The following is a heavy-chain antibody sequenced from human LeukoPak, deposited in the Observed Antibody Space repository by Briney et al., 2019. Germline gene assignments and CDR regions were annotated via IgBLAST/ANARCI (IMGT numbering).Heavy chain of an antibody. Sequence: PGGSLRLTCAASGFTFSSYAMCWVRQAPGKGLEYVSAISSNGGSTYYANSVKGRFTISRDNSKNTLYLQMGSLRAEDMAVYYCARDRGLDYWGQGTLVTVSS. CDR3: ARDRGLDY. CDR1: GFTFSSYA. CDR2: ISSNGGST. V-gene: IGHV3-64*01. J-gene: IGHJ4*02. D-gene: IGHD3-10*01.